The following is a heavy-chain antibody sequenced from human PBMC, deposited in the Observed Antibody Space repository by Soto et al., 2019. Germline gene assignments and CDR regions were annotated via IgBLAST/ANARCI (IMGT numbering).Heavy chain of an antibody. Sequence: QVQLQESGPGLVKPSQTLSLTCTVSGGSISSGGYYRSWIRQHPGKGLEWIGYIYYSGSTYYNPSLKSRVTISVDTSKNQFSLKLSSVTAADTAVYYCARDRYGDYEGYYYGMDVWGQGTTVTVSS. CDR2: IYYSGST. CDR3: ARDRYGDYEGYYYGMDV. D-gene: IGHD4-17*01. J-gene: IGHJ6*02. V-gene: IGHV4-31*03. CDR1: GGSISSGGYY.